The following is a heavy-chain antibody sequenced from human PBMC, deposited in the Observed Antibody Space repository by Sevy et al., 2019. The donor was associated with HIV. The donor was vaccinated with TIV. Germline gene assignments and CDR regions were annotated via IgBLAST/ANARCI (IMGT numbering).Heavy chain of an antibody. Sequence: SETLSLTCAVDGGSFRTYYWTWIRQPPGKGLEGIGEINHSVSTNYNPSLKSRVTISVVTSKQQFSLNLTSVAAADTAVYYCARRGTRYSGAFDIWGQGTMVTVSS. V-gene: IGHV4-34*01. D-gene: IGHD3-10*01. CDR1: GGSFRTYY. CDR2: INHSVST. J-gene: IGHJ3*02. CDR3: ARRGTRYSGAFDI.